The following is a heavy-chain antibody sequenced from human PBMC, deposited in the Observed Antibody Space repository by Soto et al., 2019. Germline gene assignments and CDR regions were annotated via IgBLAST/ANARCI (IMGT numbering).Heavy chain of an antibody. V-gene: IGHV3-23*01. CDR1: GFTFSSYD. CDR2: ISVTGSGT. CDR3: ARTTTTKSRDY. D-gene: IGHD4-17*01. J-gene: IGHJ4*02. Sequence: EVQLLESGGGLVQPGGSLGLSCAASGFTFSSYDMSWVRQAPGKGLEYVSSISVTGSGTYYADSVKGRFTISRDNSKNTLYLQMNSMRVEDTAVYYCARTTTTKSRDYWDQGTLVTVSS.